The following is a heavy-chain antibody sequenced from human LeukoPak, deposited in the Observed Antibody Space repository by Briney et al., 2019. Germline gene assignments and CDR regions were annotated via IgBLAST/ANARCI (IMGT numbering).Heavy chain of an antibody. CDR3: VRNDGDDAFDI. J-gene: IGHJ3*02. CDR2: ISSTSTTI. V-gene: IGHV3-48*01. Sequence: GGSLRLSCAASGFTFSVYSMNWFHQAPGRGLEWVSYISSTSTTIYYKDSVKGRFTISRDNAKNSLYLHMTSLRVEDTAVYYCVRNDGDDAFDIWGQGTMVTVSA. CDR1: GFTFSVYS. D-gene: IGHD4-17*01.